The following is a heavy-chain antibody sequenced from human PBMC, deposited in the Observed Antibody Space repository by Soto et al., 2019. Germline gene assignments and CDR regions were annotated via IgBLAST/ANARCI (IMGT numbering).Heavy chain of an antibody. CDR3: AGRGGGGRVDY. CDR1: GGSISSSNW. V-gene: IGHV4-4*02. J-gene: IGHJ4*02. D-gene: IGHD3-16*01. CDR2: IYHSGNT. Sequence: QVQLQESGPGLVKPSGTLSLTCAVSGGSISSSNWWRWVRQPPGKGLEWIGEIYHSGNTNYNPSPKSRVTLAGDSPRTRFSRRRGLVTARDRAVFSCAGRGGGGRVDYWGREPWSPSPQ.